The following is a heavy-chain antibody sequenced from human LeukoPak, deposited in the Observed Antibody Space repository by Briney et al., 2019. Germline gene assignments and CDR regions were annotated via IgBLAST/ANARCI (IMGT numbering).Heavy chain of an antibody. D-gene: IGHD6-19*01. CDR3: ARSGLGPYYYYYMDV. V-gene: IGHV3-30*01. Sequence: EGSLRLSCAASGFTFSSYAMHWVRQAPGKGLEWVAVISYDGSNKYYADSVKGRFTISRDNSKNTLYLQMNSLRAEDTAVYYCARSGLGPYYYYYMDVWGKGTTVTVSS. CDR1: GFTFSSYA. CDR2: ISYDGSNK. J-gene: IGHJ6*03.